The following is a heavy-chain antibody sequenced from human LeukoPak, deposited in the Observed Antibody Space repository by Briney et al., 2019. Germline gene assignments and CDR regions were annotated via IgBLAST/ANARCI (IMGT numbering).Heavy chain of an antibody. D-gene: IGHD6-13*01. CDR1: GFTFSSYA. V-gene: IGHV3-23*01. J-gene: IGHJ6*03. CDR2: MSGSGGST. Sequence: PGGSLRLSCAASGFTFSSYAMSWVRQAPGKGLEWVSAMSGSGGSTYYADSVKGRFTISRDNSKNTLYLQMNSLRAEDTAVYYCAKEGYSSSWYYYYYMDVWGKGTTVTVFS. CDR3: AKEGYSSSWYYYYYMDV.